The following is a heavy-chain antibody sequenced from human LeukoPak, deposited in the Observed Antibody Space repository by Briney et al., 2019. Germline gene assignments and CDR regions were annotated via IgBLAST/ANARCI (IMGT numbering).Heavy chain of an antibody. CDR3: AKSGGYGLIDY. CDR2: ISSSSSTI. D-gene: IGHD1-26*01. Sequence: PGGSLRLSCAASGFTFSSYWMHWVRQAPGKGLEWVSYISSSSSTIYYADSVKGRFTISRDNAKNSLYLQMNSLRAEDTAMYYCAKSGGYGLIDYWGQGTRVTVSS. J-gene: IGHJ4*02. V-gene: IGHV3-48*01. CDR1: GFTFSSYW.